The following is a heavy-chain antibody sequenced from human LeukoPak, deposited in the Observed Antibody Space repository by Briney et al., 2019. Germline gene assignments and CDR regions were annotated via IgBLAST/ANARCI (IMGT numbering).Heavy chain of an antibody. CDR1: GGSISSYY. D-gene: IGHD1-1*01. CDR3: ARVRGSLDYFDY. J-gene: IGHJ4*02. CDR2: IYYSGST. V-gene: IGHV4-59*01. Sequence: SETLSLTCTVSGGSISSYYWIWIRQPPGKGLEWIGYIYYSGSTNYNPSLKSRVTISVDTSKNQFSLKLSSVTAADTAVYYCARVRGSLDYFDYWGQGTLVTVSS.